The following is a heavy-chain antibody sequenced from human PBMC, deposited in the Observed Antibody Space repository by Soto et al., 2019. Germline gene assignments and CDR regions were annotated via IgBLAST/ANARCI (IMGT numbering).Heavy chain of an antibody. CDR3: ARVGPASLVRGVIISDAGFDY. D-gene: IGHD3-10*01. Sequence: QVQLQESGPGLVKPSETLSLTCTVSGGSISSYYWSWIRQPPGKGLEWIGYIYYSGSTNYNPSLKSRVTISVDTSKNQFSLKLSSVTAADTAVYYCARVGPASLVRGVIISDAGFDYWGQGTLVTVSS. J-gene: IGHJ4*02. V-gene: IGHV4-59*01. CDR2: IYYSGST. CDR1: GGSISSYY.